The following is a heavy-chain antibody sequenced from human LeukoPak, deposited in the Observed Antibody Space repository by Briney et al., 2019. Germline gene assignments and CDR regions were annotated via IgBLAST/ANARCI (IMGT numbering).Heavy chain of an antibody. CDR3: ARGVLRYFDSGFGY. Sequence: PGGSLRLSCATSGFTFSSYWMHWVRQAPGKGLVWVSRIDHDGTSTIYADSVKGRFTISRDNARKTLYLQMNSLRAEDTAVYYCARGVLRYFDSGFGYWGQGTLVTVSS. CDR1: GFTFSSYW. V-gene: IGHV3-74*01. CDR2: IDHDGTST. D-gene: IGHD3-9*01. J-gene: IGHJ4*02.